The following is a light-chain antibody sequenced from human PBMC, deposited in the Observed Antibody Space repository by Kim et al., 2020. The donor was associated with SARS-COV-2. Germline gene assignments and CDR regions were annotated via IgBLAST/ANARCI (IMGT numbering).Light chain of an antibody. CDR1: QSVLYSSNNKNY. J-gene: IGKJ1*01. CDR2: WAS. V-gene: IGKV4-1*01. CDR3: QQYYSTPLT. Sequence: ATINCKSSQSVLYSSNNKNYIAWYQQKPGQPPKLLISWASTRESGVPDRFSGSGSGTDFTLTISSLQAEDVAVYYCQQYYSTPLTFGQGTKVDIK.